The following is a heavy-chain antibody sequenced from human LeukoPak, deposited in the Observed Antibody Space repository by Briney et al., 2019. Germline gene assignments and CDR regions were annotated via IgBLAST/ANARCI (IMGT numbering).Heavy chain of an antibody. CDR3: ASGRIAAAGSRGFKYNWFDP. V-gene: IGHV1-3*03. CDR2: IDAGNGRT. CDR1: GYDFTKYA. J-gene: IGHJ5*02. Sequence: ASVKVSCKASGYDFTKYAVQWVRQAPGQRLEWMGWIDAGNGRTKYSPDFQGRVIISRDTSATTAYMELSSLRSEDTAVYYCASGRIAAAGSRGFKYNWFDPWGQGTLVTVSS. D-gene: IGHD6-13*01.